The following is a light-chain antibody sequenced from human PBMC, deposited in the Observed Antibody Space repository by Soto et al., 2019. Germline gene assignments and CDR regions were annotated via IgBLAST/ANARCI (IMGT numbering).Light chain of an antibody. J-gene: IGLJ2*01. CDR1: SSDVGDYNY. CDR2: GVS. CDR3: SSYTSTNTLV. V-gene: IGLV2-14*01. Sequence: QSTLTQPASVSGSPGQSITISCTGTSSDVGDYNYVSWYQRHPGKAPKLIIYGVSNRPSGISNRFSGSKSGNTASLTISGLQAEDEADFYCSSYTSTNTLVFGGGTKVTVL.